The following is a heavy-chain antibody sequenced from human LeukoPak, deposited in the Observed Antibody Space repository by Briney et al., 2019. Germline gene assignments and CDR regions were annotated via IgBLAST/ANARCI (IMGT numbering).Heavy chain of an antibody. CDR1: GGSISSGSYY. J-gene: IGHJ4*02. CDR2: IYTSGST. D-gene: IGHD3-22*01. V-gene: IGHV4-61*02. Sequence: SETLSLTCTVPGGSISSGSYYWSWIRQPAGKGLEWIGRIYTSGSTNYNPSLKSRVTILVDTSKNQFSLKLSSVTAADTAVYYCARAFADSNWFDYWGQGTLVTVSS. CDR3: ARAFADSNWFDY.